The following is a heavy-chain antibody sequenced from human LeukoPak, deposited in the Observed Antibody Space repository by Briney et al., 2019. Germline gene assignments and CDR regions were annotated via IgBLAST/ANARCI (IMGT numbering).Heavy chain of an antibody. Sequence: ASVKVSCKASGYTFTGYYMHWVRQAPGQGLEWMGWINPNSGGTKYAQKFQGRVTLTRDTSISTAYMELSRLRSDDTAVYYCARGLAAAGRSGYWGQGTLVTVSS. J-gene: IGHJ4*02. CDR2: INPNSGGT. CDR1: GYTFTGYY. D-gene: IGHD6-13*01. V-gene: IGHV1-2*02. CDR3: ARGLAAAGRSGY.